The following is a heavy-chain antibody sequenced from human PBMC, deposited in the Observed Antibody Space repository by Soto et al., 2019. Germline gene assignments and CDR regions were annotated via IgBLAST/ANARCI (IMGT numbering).Heavy chain of an antibody. Sequence: PGGSLRLSCAASGFTFSSYGMHWVRQAPGKGLEWVAVIWYDGSNKYYADSVKGRFTISRDNSKNTLYLQMNSLRAEDSAVYYCARGSPGSPVDYWGQGTLVTVSS. CDR1: GFTFSSYG. V-gene: IGHV3-33*01. D-gene: IGHD7-27*01. CDR3: ARGSPGSPVDY. CDR2: IWYDGSNK. J-gene: IGHJ4*02.